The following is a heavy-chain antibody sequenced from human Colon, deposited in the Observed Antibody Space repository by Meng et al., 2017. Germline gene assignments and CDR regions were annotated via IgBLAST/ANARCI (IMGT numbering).Heavy chain of an antibody. J-gene: IGHJ6*02. Sequence: GESLKISCAASGFTFSSYAMHWVRQAPGKGLEWVAVISYDGSNKYYADSVKGRFTISRDNSKNTLYLQMNSLRAEDTAVYYCARRGVLLWFGELLPNYGMDVWGQGNTVTVSS. D-gene: IGHD3-10*01. CDR2: ISYDGSNK. V-gene: IGHV3-30*04. CDR1: GFTFSSYA. CDR3: ARRGVLLWFGELLPNYGMDV.